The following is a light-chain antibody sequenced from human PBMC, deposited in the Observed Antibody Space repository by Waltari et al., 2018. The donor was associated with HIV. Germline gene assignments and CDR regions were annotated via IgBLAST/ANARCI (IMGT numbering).Light chain of an antibody. J-gene: IGKJ2*01. CDR2: DAS. V-gene: IGKV3-15*01. Sequence: ETVMTQSPATLFVSPGEPATLLCRARQSISSDLAWYQQKPGQAPRLLMYDASTRATGIPARFSGSGSGTEFTLTISSLQSEDFAVYYCQQYNNWPPGYTFGQGTKLQIK. CDR3: QQYNNWPPGYT. CDR1: QSISSD.